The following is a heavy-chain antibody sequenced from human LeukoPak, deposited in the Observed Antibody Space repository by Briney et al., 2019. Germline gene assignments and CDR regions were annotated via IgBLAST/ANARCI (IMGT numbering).Heavy chain of an antibody. Sequence: SETLSLTCPVSGGSISNYYYWTWIRQPPGKGLEWIGYVYYTGSTNFNPSLKGRVTMSLDTSRNQFSLKLTSLTAADTAVYYCARGAMATTPFFDYWGQGTLVTVSP. CDR2: VYYTGST. D-gene: IGHD5-24*01. CDR3: ARGAMATTPFFDY. J-gene: IGHJ4*02. V-gene: IGHV4-59*01. CDR1: GGSISNYY.